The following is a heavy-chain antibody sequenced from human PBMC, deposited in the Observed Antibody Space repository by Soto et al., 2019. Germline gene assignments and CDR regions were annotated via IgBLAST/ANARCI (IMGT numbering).Heavy chain of an antibody. CDR2: TYYRSKWYN. Sequence: SQTLSLTCATSGDSVSSNSAAWNWIRQSPSRGLEWLGRTYYRSKWYNDYAVSVKSRITINPDTSKNQFSLQLNSVTPEDTAVYYCGRELAVAGYNCLDHWGQGTLVTVS. CDR3: GRELAVAGYNCLDH. J-gene: IGHJ5*02. V-gene: IGHV6-1*01. D-gene: IGHD6-19*01. CDR1: GDSVSSNSAA.